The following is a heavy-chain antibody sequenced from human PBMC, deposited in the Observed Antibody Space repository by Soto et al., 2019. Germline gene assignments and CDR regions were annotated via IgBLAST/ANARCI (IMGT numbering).Heavy chain of an antibody. Sequence: QVQLVQSGAEVKKPGASVKVSCKASGYTFTSYGISWVRQAPGQGLEWMGWISAYKGNTNYAQKLQGRATMTTDTSTSTAYMELRSLRSDDTAVYYCARVLGTMMKVDSGWFDPWGQGTLVTVSS. CDR1: GYTFTSYG. J-gene: IGHJ5*02. CDR2: ISAYKGNT. V-gene: IGHV1-18*01. CDR3: ARVLGTMMKVDSGWFDP. D-gene: IGHD3-22*01.